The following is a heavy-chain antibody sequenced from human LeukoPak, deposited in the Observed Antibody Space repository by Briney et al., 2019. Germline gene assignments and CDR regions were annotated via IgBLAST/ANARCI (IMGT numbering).Heavy chain of an antibody. CDR1: GYTLTELS. D-gene: IGHD3-10*01. V-gene: IGHV1-24*01. J-gene: IGHJ6*03. CDR2: FDPEDGET. CDR3: AREAYASGSFRTDYYYMDV. Sequence: ASVKVSCKVSGYTLTELSMHWVRQAPGKGLEWMGGFDPEDGETIYAQKFQGRVTMTEDTSTDTAYMELSSLRSEDTAVYYCAREAYASGSFRTDYYYMDVWGKGTTVTISS.